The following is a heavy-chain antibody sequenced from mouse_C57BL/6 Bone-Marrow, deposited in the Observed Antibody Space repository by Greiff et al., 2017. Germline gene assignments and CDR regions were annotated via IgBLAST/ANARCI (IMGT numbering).Heavy chain of an antibody. CDR3: ARMRASSCDYGDAMDY. V-gene: IGHV8-8*01. Sequence: ESGPGILQPSQTLSLTCSFSGFSLSTFGMGVGWIRQPSGKGLEWLAHIWWDDDKYYNPALKSRLTISKDTSKNQVFLKIANVDTADTATYYCARMRASSCDYGDAMDYWGQGTSVTVSS. J-gene: IGHJ4*01. D-gene: IGHD2-4*01. CDR2: IWWDDDK. CDR1: GFSLSTFGMG.